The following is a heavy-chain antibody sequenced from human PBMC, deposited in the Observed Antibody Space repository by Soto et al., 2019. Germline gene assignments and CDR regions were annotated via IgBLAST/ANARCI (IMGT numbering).Heavy chain of an antibody. Sequence: PSETLSLTCNVSGGAISGRSNYWGWIRQPPGKGLEYIGSIYSGGSTYYNPSLKSRVTLSVDTSQNHFFLRLTSVTAADTAVYYCARRHSATWLFDYWGLGTQVTVSS. V-gene: IGHV4-39*01. CDR2: IYSGGST. CDR1: GGAISGRSNY. CDR3: ARRHSATWLFDY. J-gene: IGHJ4*02. D-gene: IGHD2-15*01.